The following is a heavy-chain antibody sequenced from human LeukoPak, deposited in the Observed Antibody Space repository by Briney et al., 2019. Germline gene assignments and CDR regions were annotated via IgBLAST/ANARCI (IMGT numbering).Heavy chain of an antibody. J-gene: IGHJ4*02. Sequence: PGRSLRLSCAASGFTFDDYAMHWVRQAPGKGLEWVSGISGSGVSTYYADSVKGRFTVSRDNSKNTLYLQMSSLRAEDTAVYYCAKDERNWNYNLASQTYDWGQGTLVTVSS. D-gene: IGHD1-7*01. CDR2: ISGSGVST. CDR3: AKDERNWNYNLASQTYD. CDR1: GFTFDDYA. V-gene: IGHV3-23*01.